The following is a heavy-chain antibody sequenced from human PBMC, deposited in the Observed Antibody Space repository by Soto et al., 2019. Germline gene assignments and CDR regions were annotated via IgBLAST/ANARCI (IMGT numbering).Heavy chain of an antibody. CDR3: ARVAGYSSSWYVKYGMDV. Sequence: PSETLSLTCTFSGVSVSSGSYYWSWIRQPPGKGLEWIGYIYYSGSTNYNPSLKSRVTISVDTSKNQFSLKLSSVTAADTAVYYCARVAGYSSSWYVKYGMDVWGQGTTVTVSS. D-gene: IGHD6-13*01. J-gene: IGHJ6*02. V-gene: IGHV4-61*01. CDR2: IYYSGST. CDR1: GVSVSSGSYY.